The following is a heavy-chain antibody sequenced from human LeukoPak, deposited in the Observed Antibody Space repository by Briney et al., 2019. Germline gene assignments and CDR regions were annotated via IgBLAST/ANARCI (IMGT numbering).Heavy chain of an antibody. J-gene: IGHJ3*02. CDR2: IKQDGSEK. Sequence: GGSLRLSCAASGFTFSSYWMSWVRQAPGKGLEWVANIKQDGSEKYYVDSVKGRFTISRDNAKNSLYLQMNSLRAEDTAVYYCARYRVSSGWSLVLSGAFDIWGQGTMVTVSS. V-gene: IGHV3-7*01. CDR1: GFTFSSYW. CDR3: ARYRVSSGWSLVLSGAFDI. D-gene: IGHD6-19*01.